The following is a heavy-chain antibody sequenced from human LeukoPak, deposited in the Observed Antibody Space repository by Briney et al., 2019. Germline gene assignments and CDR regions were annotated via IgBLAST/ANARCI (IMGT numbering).Heavy chain of an antibody. CDR1: GFTFSSYD. Sequence: PGGSLRLSCAASGFTFSSYDIHWVRQATGKGLEWVSAIGTAGDTYYIGSVKGRFTISRENAKNSLYLQLNSLRAGDTAVYYCARGLHREGYFDLWGRGTLVTVSS. V-gene: IGHV3-13*01. D-gene: IGHD1-26*01. CDR2: IGTAGDT. CDR3: ARGLHREGYFDL. J-gene: IGHJ2*01.